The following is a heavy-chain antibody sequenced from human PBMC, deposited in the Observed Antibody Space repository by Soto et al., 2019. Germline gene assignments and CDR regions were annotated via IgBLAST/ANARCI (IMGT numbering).Heavy chain of an antibody. V-gene: IGHV3-74*01. Sequence: EVQLVESGGGLVQPGGSLRLSCAASGFTFSTYWMHWVRQAPGKGLVWVSRINRDGSTTNYADSVKGRFTISRDNAKNTLYLQMNSLSAEDTAVYYCAVGPGTSYSYTVDVWGRGTTGTVSS. CDR2: INRDGSTT. CDR3: AVGPGTSYSYTVDV. D-gene: IGHD6-13*01. CDR1: GFTFSTYW. J-gene: IGHJ6*02.